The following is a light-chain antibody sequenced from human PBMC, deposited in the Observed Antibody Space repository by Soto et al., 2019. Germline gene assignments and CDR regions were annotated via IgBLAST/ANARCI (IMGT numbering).Light chain of an antibody. V-gene: IGLV4-69*01. Sequence: QSVLAQSPSAYASLGASVKLTCTLTSGPSSYTIAWHQQQPGRGPRYLMKINSDGSHMKGDGIPARFSGSSSESERHLTISNVQSEDEADYYCQTWDSAIRVFGGGTKLTVL. J-gene: IGLJ2*01. CDR3: QTWDSAIRV. CDR1: SGPSSYT. CDR2: INSDGSH.